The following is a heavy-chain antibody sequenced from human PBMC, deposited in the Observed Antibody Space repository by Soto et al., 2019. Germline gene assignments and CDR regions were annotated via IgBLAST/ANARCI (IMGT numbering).Heavy chain of an antibody. D-gene: IGHD3-22*01. CDR3: ARTYDSNGYANEFDS. CDR2: IYDNGIT. Sequence: QVVLQESGPGLVKPSETLSLTCSVSGRSINSYYWSWVRQPPGKGLEWIGYIYDNGITSQNPSLKSRVTMSADTSKNQFSLKLTSVTGADTAVYYCARTYDSNGYANEFDSWGQGILVTVTS. V-gene: IGHV4-59*12. CDR1: GRSINSYY. J-gene: IGHJ4*02.